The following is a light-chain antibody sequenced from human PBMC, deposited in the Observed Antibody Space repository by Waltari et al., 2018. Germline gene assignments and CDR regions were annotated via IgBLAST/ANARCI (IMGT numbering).Light chain of an antibody. CDR2: SHE. Sequence: QSLPSWPPSAAVAPAQLVTISCSVGRSHIGQNPVNCYQQLPATAPKLLVHSHEQRPSGFPDRFSGSQSGTSASLSISGLQSEDETDYYCAAWDDSLNGPVFGGGTKLTVL. J-gene: IGLJ3*02. CDR3: AAWDDSLNGPV. CDR1: RSHIGQNP. V-gene: IGLV1-44*01.